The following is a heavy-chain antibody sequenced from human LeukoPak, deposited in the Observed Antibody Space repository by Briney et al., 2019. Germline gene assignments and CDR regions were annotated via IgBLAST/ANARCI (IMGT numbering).Heavy chain of an antibody. CDR2: ISSTSSFI. Sequence: GGSLRLSCAASGFTFSRFTMTWVRQAPGKGLEWVSSISSTSSFIYYADSVKGRFTVSRDNAKSSLYLQMNSLRAEDTAIYYCASRDIVVVPGGMDVWDQGTTVTVSS. CDR3: ASRDIVVVPGGMDV. D-gene: IGHD2-2*01. CDR1: GFTFSRFT. V-gene: IGHV3-21*01. J-gene: IGHJ6*02.